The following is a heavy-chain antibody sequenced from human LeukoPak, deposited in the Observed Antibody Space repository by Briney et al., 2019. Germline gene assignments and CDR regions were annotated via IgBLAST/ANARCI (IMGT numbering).Heavy chain of an antibody. J-gene: IGHJ6*03. CDR1: GFTFSSYG. CDR2: INWNGGST. Sequence: GGSLRLSCAASGFTFSSYGMSWVRQAPGKGLEWVSGINWNGGSTGYADSVKGRFTISRDNAKNSLYLQMNSLRAEDTALYYCARDLRYSSSWNYYYYYYMDVWGKGTTVTVSS. CDR3: ARDLRYSSSWNYYYYYYMDV. V-gene: IGHV3-20*04. D-gene: IGHD6-13*01.